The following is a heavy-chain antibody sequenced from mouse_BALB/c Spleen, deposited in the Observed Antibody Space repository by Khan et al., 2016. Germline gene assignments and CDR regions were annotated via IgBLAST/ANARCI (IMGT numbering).Heavy chain of an antibody. V-gene: IGHV1-5*01. CDR1: GYTFSNYW. J-gene: IGHJ3*01. CDR3: TRVDTTGYAWFAY. Sequence: VQLQQPGTVLARPGASVKMSCKASGYTFSNYWMHWMKQRPGQGLEWIGVIYPGNTDVTYNQKFKGKAELTAVASTNTAYMELSSLTNEDSAVYYCTRVDTTGYAWFAYWGQGTLVTVSA. CDR2: IYPGNTDV. D-gene: IGHD3-2*01.